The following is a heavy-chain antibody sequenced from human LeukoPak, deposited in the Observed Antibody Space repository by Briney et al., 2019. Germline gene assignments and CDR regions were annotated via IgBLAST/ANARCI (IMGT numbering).Heavy chain of an antibody. CDR2: INPSGGST. CDR3: ARDPSRGVTTGDAFDI. V-gene: IGHV1-46*01. J-gene: IGHJ3*02. Sequence: GASVKVSCKASGYTFTSYYMHWVRQAPGQGLEWMGIINPSGGSTSYAQKFQGRVTMTRDTSISTAYMELSRLRSDDTAVYYCARDPSRGVTTGDAFDIWGQGTMVTVSS. D-gene: IGHD4-11*01. CDR1: GYTFTSYY.